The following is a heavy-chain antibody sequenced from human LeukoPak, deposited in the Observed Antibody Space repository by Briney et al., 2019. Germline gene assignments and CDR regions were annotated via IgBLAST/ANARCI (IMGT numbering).Heavy chain of an antibody. J-gene: IGHJ6*02. CDR3: ASRGSFGYYYGMDV. V-gene: IGHV1-8*01. CDR1: GYTFTSYD. Sequence: ASVKVSCKASGYTFTSYDINWVRQATGQGLEWMGWMNPNSGNTGYAQKFQGRVTITRDTSASTAYMELSSLRSEDTAVYYCASRGSFGYYYGMDVWGQGTTVTVSS. CDR2: MNPNSGNT. D-gene: IGHD3-10*01.